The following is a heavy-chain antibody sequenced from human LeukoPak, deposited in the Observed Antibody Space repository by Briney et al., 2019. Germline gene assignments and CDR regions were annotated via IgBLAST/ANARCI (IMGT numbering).Heavy chain of an antibody. V-gene: IGHV6-1*01. D-gene: IGHD5-12*01. Sequence: SQTLSLTCAISGDSVSSSTAAWNWIRQSPSRGLEWLGRTYYRSKWYNDYAVSVKSRITINPDTSKNQFSLQLNSVTPEDTAVYYCAKGALRGYGGYDRVGFALNWGQGTLVTVSS. CDR2: TYYRSKWYN. CDR3: AKGALRGYGGYDRVGFALN. J-gene: IGHJ4*02. CDR1: GDSVSSSTAA.